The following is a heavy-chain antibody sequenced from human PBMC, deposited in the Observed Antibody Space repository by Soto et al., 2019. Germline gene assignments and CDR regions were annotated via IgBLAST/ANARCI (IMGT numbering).Heavy chain of an antibody. CDR3: ERGGELLSADDI. CDR1: GGSISNSDYY. Sequence: SETLSLTYTVSGGSISNSDYYWSWIRQHPGKGLEWIGYIYYSGSTYYNPSLKSRVTISVDTSKNQFSLKLSSVTAADTAVYCCERGGELLSADDIWGQGTMVTVSS. CDR2: IYYSGST. J-gene: IGHJ3*02. V-gene: IGHV4-31*03. D-gene: IGHD1-26*01.